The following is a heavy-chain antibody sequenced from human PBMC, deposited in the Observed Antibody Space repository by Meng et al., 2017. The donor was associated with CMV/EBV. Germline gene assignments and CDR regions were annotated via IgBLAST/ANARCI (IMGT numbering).Heavy chain of an antibody. V-gene: IGHV7-4-1*01. CDR1: GYTFTSYA. J-gene: IGHJ4*02. CDR3: ARGAHSGSYYFLDFSLPDY. D-gene: IGHD1-26*01. CDR2: INTNTGNP. Sequence: ASVKVSCKASGYTFTSYAMNWVRQAPGQGLEWMGWINTNTGNPTYAQGFTGRFVFSLDTSVSTAYLQICSLKAEDTAVYYCARGAHSGSYYFLDFSLPDYWGQGTLVTVSS.